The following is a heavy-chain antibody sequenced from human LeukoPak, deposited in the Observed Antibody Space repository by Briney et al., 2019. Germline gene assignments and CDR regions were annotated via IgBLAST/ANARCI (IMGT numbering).Heavy chain of an antibody. CDR1: GYSISSGYY. Sequence: SETLSLTCTVSGYSISSGYYWGWIRQPPGKGLEWIGSIYHSGSTYYNPSLKSRATISVDTSKHQFSLKLSSVTAADTTVYYCARADVDTAMEFWGQGTLVTVSS. CDR3: ARADVDTAMEF. V-gene: IGHV4-38-2*02. D-gene: IGHD5-18*01. J-gene: IGHJ1*01. CDR2: IYHSGST.